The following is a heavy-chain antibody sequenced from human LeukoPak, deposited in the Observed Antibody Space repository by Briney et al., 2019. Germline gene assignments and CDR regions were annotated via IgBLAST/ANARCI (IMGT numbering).Heavy chain of an antibody. D-gene: IGHD4-17*01. CDR2: IWHNGGTI. CDR3: AKDSDPDYGDYEGTYDY. CDR1: GFTFSTYS. V-gene: IGHV3-48*04. J-gene: IGHJ4*02. Sequence: PGESLRLSCAASGFTFSTYSMNWVRQAPGMGLEWVSYIWHNGGTIYYADSVKGRFTISRDNAKNSLYLQMNSLRAEDTALYYCAKDSDPDYGDYEGTYDYWGQGTLVTVSS.